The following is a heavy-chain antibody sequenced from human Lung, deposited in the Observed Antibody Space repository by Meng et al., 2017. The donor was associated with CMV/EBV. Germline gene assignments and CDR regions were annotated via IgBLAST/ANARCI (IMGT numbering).Heavy chain of an antibody. D-gene: IGHD1-7*01. Sequence: GESLKISCAASGFTFSNFGMHWVRQAPGRGLEWVALLWYDGSSTNYADSVKGRFTISRDNSKNTVYLQMNSLRVEDTAVYYCAKDMRDFGELLEYWGQGTLVTVSS. CDR3: AKDMRDFGELLEY. V-gene: IGHV3-33*06. CDR1: GFTFSNFG. CDR2: LWYDGSST. J-gene: IGHJ4*02.